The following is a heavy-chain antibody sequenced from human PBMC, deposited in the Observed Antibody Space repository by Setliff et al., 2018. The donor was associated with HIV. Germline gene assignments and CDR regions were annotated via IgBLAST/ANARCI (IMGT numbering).Heavy chain of an antibody. CDR1: GASFSGHY. Sequence: SETLSLTCAVYGASFSGHYWGWIRQTPGKGLEWIGDISHSGSTNYNPSLKSRVTISVDTSKNQFSLRLTSVTAADTAVYFCARGSRSPLVNKFRVTPAFDYWGQGTLVTVSS. CDR3: ARGSRSPLVNKFRVTPAFDY. CDR2: ISHSGST. V-gene: IGHV4-34*01. J-gene: IGHJ4*01. D-gene: IGHD2-21*02.